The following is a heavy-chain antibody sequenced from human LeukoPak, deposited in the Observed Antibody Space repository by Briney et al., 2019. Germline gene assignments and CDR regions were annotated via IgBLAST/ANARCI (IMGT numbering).Heavy chain of an antibody. D-gene: IGHD3-3*01. V-gene: IGHV3-11*01. J-gene: IGHJ4*02. CDR2: ISNNGRTI. CDR1: GFIFSDYY. CDR3: ARNAPVLRCVDLFSFFDY. Sequence: GGSLRLSCAASGFIFSDYYMTWIRHVPGKGLEWLSYISNNGRTIYYTDSVKGRFAISRDNAKSSLYLQMNSLRAEDTAVYYCARNAPVLRCVDLFSFFDYWGQGTLVTVSS.